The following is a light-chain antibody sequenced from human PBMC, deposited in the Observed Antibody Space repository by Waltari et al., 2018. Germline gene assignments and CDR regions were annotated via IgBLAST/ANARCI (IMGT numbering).Light chain of an antibody. CDR1: SSDIGSYNY. V-gene: IGLV2-14*03. J-gene: IGLJ2*01. Sequence: QSALTQPASVSGSPGQSITISCTGTSSDIGSYNYVSWYQQHPGKAPKLIIYDFTNRLSGVSNRFSGSKAGSTASLTISGLQAEDEADYYCSSYMDTTTLELFGGGTSLTVL. CDR2: DFT. CDR3: SSYMDTTTLEL.